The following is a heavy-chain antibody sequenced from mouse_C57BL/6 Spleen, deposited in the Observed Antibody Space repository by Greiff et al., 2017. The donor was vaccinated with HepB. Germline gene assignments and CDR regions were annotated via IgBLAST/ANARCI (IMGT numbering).Heavy chain of an antibody. V-gene: IGHV1-82*01. J-gene: IGHJ4*01. D-gene: IGHD2-5*01. CDR1: GYAFSSSW. CDR2: IYPGDGDT. Sequence: QVQLQQSGPELVKPGASVKISCKASGYAFSSSWMNWVKQRPGKGLEWIGRIYPGDGDTNYNGKFKGKATLTADKSSSTAYMQLSSLTSEDSAVYSCARSSNLYAMDYWGQGTSVTVSS. CDR3: ARSSNLYAMDY.